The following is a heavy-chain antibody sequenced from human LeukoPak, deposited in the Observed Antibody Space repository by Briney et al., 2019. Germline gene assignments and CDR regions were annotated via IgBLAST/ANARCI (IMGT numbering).Heavy chain of an antibody. CDR2: ISAYNGNT. CDR1: GYTFTTYG. Sequence: ASVKVSCKTSGYTFTTYGISWVRQAPGQGLEWMGWISAYNGNTNYAQKFQGRVTMTTDTSTNTAYMELRSPRSDDTAVYYCARGSTARYYYDSSGYYRGAVDYWGQGTLVTISS. D-gene: IGHD3-22*01. V-gene: IGHV1-18*01. J-gene: IGHJ4*02. CDR3: ARGSTARYYYDSSGYYRGAVDY.